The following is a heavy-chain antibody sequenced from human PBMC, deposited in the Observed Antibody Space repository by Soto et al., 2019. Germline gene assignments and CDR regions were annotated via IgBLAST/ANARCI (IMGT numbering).Heavy chain of an antibody. Sequence: QVQLVQSGAAAKKPGASVKVSCKASGYTFTSYGISWVRQAPAQGLEWMGWISAYNGKTNDAQKLQGRVTMTTDTTASTAYMELRSLRSDATSVYYCARGWFGELTSYSYYGINVWGQGTTVT. V-gene: IGHV1-18*01. CDR1: GYTFTSYG. J-gene: IGHJ6*02. D-gene: IGHD3-10*01. CDR2: ISAYNGKT. CDR3: ARGWFGELTSYSYYGINV.